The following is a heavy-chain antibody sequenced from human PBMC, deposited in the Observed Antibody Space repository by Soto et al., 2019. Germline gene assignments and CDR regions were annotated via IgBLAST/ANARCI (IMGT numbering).Heavy chain of an antibody. CDR1: GFTFSKYY. CDR2: INPSGRTT. Sequence: QVQLMQSGAEVKKPGASVKVACKTSGFTFSKYYMHWPRQVPGQGLEWVGVINPSGRTTSYAQKFLGRVTVTRDASTATVYLELNSLRSGDTAVYYCARDLDVTTVTTSFDSWGQGTLVTVSS. CDR3: ARDLDVTTVTTSFDS. D-gene: IGHD4-17*01. V-gene: IGHV1-46*01. J-gene: IGHJ4*02.